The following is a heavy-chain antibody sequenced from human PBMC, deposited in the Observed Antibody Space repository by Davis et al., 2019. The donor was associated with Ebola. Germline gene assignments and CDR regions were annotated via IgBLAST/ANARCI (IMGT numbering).Heavy chain of an antibody. J-gene: IGHJ4*02. CDR2: INRDGSEK. D-gene: IGHD3-3*01. V-gene: IGHV3-7*01. CDR1: RFRFSDYW. Sequence: GESLKISCTVSRFRFSDYWMTWVRQAPGKGLEWVANINRDGSEKYFVDSVKGRFTIARDNAKNSLYLQMNSLRVEDTAVYYCAKAPVRFLEWFTTDYWGKGTLVTVSS. CDR3: AKAPVRFLEWFTTDY.